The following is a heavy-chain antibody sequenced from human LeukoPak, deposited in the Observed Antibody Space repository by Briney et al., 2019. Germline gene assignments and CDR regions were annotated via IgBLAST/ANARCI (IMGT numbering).Heavy chain of an antibody. CDR2: TYYRSTWYN. J-gene: IGHJ5*02. D-gene: IGHD3-16*01. V-gene: IGHV6-1*01. CDR3: ARGLTHYDCFDP. CDR1: GDSVSSNSVT. Sequence: SQTLSLTCAISGDSVSSNSVTWNWIRQSPSRGLEWLGRTYYRSTWYNDYAVSVRGRITVNPDTSKNQFSLHLNSVTPEDTAVYYCARGLTHYDCFDPWGQEILVTVSS.